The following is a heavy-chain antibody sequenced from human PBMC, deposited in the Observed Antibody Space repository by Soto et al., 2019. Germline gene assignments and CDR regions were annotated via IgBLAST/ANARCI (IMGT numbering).Heavy chain of an antibody. CDR1: GFTFSSYA. Sequence: EVQLLESGGGLVQPGGSLRLSCVASGFTFSSYAMSWVRQAPGKGLEWVSAISGSGDRTYYADSVKGRFTISRDNSRNTLYMQMNSLRGEDTAVYFCAKMNGPPHWGQGTLVTVSS. CDR2: ISGSGDRT. J-gene: IGHJ4*02. CDR3: AKMNGPPH. D-gene: IGHD2-8*01. V-gene: IGHV3-23*01.